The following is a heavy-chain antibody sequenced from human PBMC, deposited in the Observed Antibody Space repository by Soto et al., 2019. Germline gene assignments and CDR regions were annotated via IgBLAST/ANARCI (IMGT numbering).Heavy chain of an antibody. D-gene: IGHD3-10*01. V-gene: IGHV1-69*01. CDR1: GGIFSGYA. J-gene: IGHJ6*02. Sequence: VQLVQSGTEVKEPGSSVKVSCKASGGIFSGYAFGWVRQAPGQGLEWMGGIIPVFGRSDYAQKFQGRVTITADESTTTAYLELSGLRSEDTAVYYCASRNSGSAYEEVSHYGLEVWGQGTTVTVSS. CDR2: IIPVFGRS. CDR3: ASRNSGSAYEEVSHYGLEV.